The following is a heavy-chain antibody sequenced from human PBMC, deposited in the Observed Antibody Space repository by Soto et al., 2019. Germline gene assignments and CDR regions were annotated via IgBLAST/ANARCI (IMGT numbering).Heavy chain of an antibody. CDR3: PTELGDNPASPFDS. J-gene: IGHJ4*02. D-gene: IGHD2-21*01. CDR1: GVTFSSET. Sequence: QVQLVQSGAEVKKPGSSVKVSCKASGVTFSSETISWVRQAPGQGLEWVGGIIPLFGTANYAQKFQGRVTMTADESTSTRYIPLRSRRSDDTAVYYCPTELGDNPASPFDSGGQGTLVTVSS. CDR2: IIPLFGTA. V-gene: IGHV1-69*01.